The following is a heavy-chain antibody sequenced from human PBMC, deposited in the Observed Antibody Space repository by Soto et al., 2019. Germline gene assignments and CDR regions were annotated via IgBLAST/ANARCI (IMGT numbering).Heavy chain of an antibody. J-gene: IGHJ6*02. CDR3: ARGVPGYYAVDV. CDR1: GLTFSTYW. Sequence: EVQLVESGGGLVQPGGSLRLSCTASGLTFSTYWMHWVRQAPGKGLAWISRLNSGETTANYADSVRGRCTISRDNAKNTVYLQLNSLRDEDTAVYYCARGVPGYYAVDVWGQGTTVTVSS. CDR2: LNSGETTA. V-gene: IGHV3-74*01.